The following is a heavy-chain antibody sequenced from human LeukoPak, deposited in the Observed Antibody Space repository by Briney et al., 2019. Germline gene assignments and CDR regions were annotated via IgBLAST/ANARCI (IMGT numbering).Heavy chain of an antibody. D-gene: IGHD6-13*01. Sequence: PSETLSLTCTVSGGSISSYYWSWIRQPPGKGLEWIGYIYYSGSTNYNPSLKSRVTISVDTSKNQFSLKLSSVTAADTAVYYCARQPSSSWYYYGMDVWGQGTTVTVSS. CDR1: GGSISSYY. CDR2: IYYSGST. V-gene: IGHV4-59*08. J-gene: IGHJ6*02. CDR3: ARQPSSSWYYYGMDV.